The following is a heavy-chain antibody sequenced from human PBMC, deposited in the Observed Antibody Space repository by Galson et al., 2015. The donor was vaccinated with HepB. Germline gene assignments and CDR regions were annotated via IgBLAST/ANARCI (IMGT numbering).Heavy chain of an antibody. J-gene: IGHJ4*02. D-gene: IGHD2/OR15-2a*01. CDR1: GLTFSKFW. CDR2: INPDGTVT. Sequence: SLRLSCAASGLTFSKFWMSWVRQAPGKGLEWVANINPDGTVTSYVDSVKGRFTTSRDNAKDSPFLQMNSLRAEDTAVYYCAKGVLWGQGTLVTVSS. CDR3: AKGVL. V-gene: IGHV3-7*03.